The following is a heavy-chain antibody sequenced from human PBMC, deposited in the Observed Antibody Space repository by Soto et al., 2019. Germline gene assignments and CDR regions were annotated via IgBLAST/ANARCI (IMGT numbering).Heavy chain of an antibody. Sequence: EVQLVESGGGLVQPGGSLRLSCAASGFTVSSNYMSWVRQAPGKGLEWFSVIYSCGSTYYADSVKGRFTISRHNSTNTLYLQMNRLRAEDTAVYYCARGGSSSGWMAHWFDPWGRGTLVTVSS. CDR1: GFTVSSNY. J-gene: IGHJ5*02. CDR2: IYSCGST. V-gene: IGHV3-53*04. D-gene: IGHD6-6*01. CDR3: ARGGSSSGWMAHWFDP.